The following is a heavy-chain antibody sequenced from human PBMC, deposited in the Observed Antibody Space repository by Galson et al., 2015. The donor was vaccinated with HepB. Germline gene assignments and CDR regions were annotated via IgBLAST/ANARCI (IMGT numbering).Heavy chain of an antibody. J-gene: IGHJ6*02. CDR1: GFTFSSYA. Sequence: SLRLSCAASGFTFSSYAMHWVRQAPGKGLEWVAVISYDESNKYYADSVKGRFTISRDNSKNTLYLQMNSLRAEDTAVYYCARPYLKTVGYYYYYGMDVWGQGTTVTVSS. CDR3: ARPYLKTVGYYYYYGMDV. CDR2: ISYDESNK. V-gene: IGHV3-30-3*01. D-gene: IGHD4-17*01.